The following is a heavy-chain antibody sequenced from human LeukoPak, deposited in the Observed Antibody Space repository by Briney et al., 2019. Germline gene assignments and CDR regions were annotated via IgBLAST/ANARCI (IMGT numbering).Heavy chain of an antibody. Sequence: PGGSLRLSCAASGFNFNNYWMHWVRQAPGKGLVWVSRISNDGSSTPYADSVKSRFTISRDNAKNTLYLQMNSLRAEDTAVYFCARAYDYWSDYAGVDVWGQGTPVTVSS. J-gene: IGHJ6*02. CDR3: ARAYDYWSDYAGVDV. D-gene: IGHD3-3*01. CDR1: GFNFNNYW. CDR2: ISNDGSST. V-gene: IGHV3-74*01.